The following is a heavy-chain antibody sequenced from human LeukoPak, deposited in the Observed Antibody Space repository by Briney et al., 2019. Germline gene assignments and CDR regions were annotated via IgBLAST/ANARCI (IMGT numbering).Heavy chain of an antibody. D-gene: IGHD3-22*01. J-gene: IGHJ4*02. CDR2: IYHSGST. CDR3: ARDRRGYYDSSGYFDY. Sequence: SETLSLTCGVSGDSISSSNWWNWVRQSPGKGLEWIGEIYHSGSTNCNPSLKSRVTISVDKSKNQFSLKLNSVAAADTAVYYCARDRRGYYDSSGYFDYWGQGTLVTVSS. V-gene: IGHV4/OR15-8*01. CDR1: GDSISSSNW.